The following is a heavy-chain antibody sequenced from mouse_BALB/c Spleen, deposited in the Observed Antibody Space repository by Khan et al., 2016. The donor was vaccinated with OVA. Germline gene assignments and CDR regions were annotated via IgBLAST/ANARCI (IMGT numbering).Heavy chain of an antibody. Sequence: QIQLVQSGPELKKPGETVRISCKASGYTFTTAGIHWVQKMPGKGLKWIGWINTHSGVPKYAEDFKGRFAFSLEISVNTAYLQITNLKNEDTATYFSANGGAADYRNDRGAMEYWGQGTWVTVSS. CDR3: ANGGAADYRNDRGAMEY. V-gene: IGHV9-4*02. CDR2: INTHSGVP. CDR1: GYTFTTAG. J-gene: IGHJ4*01. D-gene: IGHD2-12*01.